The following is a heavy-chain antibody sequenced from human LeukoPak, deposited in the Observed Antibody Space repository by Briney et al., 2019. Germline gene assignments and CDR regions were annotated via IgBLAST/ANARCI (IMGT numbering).Heavy chain of an antibody. CDR1: GFTFSSYE. CDR2: ISESGSTK. V-gene: IGHV3-48*03. Sequence: GGSLRLSCAASGFTFSSYEMHWVRQAPGKGLEWVSYISESGSTKYYADSVRGRFTISRDNAKNSLYLQMNRLRAEDTAVYYCARDGSSTRYNWFDPWGQGTLVTVSS. D-gene: IGHD2-2*01. CDR3: ARDGSSTRYNWFDP. J-gene: IGHJ5*02.